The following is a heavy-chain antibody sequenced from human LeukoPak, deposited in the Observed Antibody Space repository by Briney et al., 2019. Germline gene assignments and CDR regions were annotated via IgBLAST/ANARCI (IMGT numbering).Heavy chain of an antibody. J-gene: IGHJ4*02. CDR1: GYTFTGYY. Sequence: ASVKVSCKASGYTFTGYYMHWVRQAPGQGLEWMGWINPNSGSTNYAQKLHGRVTMTRDTSISTAYRELSGLRSDDTAVYYGARDGAFLGSVNLYWGQGALVTVSS. V-gene: IGHV1-2*02. CDR2: INPNSGST. CDR3: ARDGAFLGSVNLY. D-gene: IGHD2/OR15-2a*01.